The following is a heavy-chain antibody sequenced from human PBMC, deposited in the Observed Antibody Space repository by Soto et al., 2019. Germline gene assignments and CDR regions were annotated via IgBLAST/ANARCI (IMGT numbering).Heavy chain of an antibody. V-gene: IGHV4-59*01. CDR3: ARGGDYGSGSLGGSYYYGMDV. J-gene: IGHJ6*02. CDR2: IYYSGST. Sequence: PSETLSLTCTVSGGSISSYYWSWIRQPPGRGLEWIGYIYYSGSTNYNPSLKSRVTISVDTSKNQFSLKLSSVTAADTAVYYCARGGDYGSGSLGGSYYYGMDVWGQGTTVTVS. CDR1: GGSISSYY. D-gene: IGHD3-10*01.